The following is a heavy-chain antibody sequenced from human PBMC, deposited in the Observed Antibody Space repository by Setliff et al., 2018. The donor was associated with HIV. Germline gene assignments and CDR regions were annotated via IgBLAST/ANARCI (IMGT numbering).Heavy chain of an antibody. J-gene: IGHJ4*02. V-gene: IGHV1-24*01. CDR1: GFTLREVS. D-gene: IGHD2-2*01. CDR2: FDPEDGET. CDR3: AIDMVGGWLRPMPDF. Sequence: ASVKVSCKVSGFTLREVSMHWVRQDPAKGLEWMGYFDPEDGETVYALKFQGRVTMTEDTSTDTAYMELSGLRSEETAVYYCAIDMVGGWLRPMPDFWGQGALVTVSS.